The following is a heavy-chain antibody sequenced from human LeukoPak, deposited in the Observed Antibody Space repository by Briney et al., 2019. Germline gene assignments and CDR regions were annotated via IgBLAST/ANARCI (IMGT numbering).Heavy chain of an antibody. Sequence: ASVTVSCKTSGYSFTDYYIHWVRQAPGQGLEWMGIINPSGGSTSYAQKFQGRVTMTRDMSTSTVYMELSSLRSEDTAVYYCARMANYYDSSGYHSYFDYWGQGTLVTVSS. D-gene: IGHD3-22*01. J-gene: IGHJ4*02. V-gene: IGHV1-46*01. CDR2: INPSGGST. CDR1: GYSFTDYY. CDR3: ARMANYYDSSGYHSYFDY.